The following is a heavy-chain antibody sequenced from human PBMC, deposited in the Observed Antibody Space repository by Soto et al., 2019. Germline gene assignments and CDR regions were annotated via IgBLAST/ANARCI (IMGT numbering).Heavy chain of an antibody. CDR1: GYTFTSYG. CDR2: ISAYNGNT. D-gene: IGHD2-8*01. J-gene: IGHJ6*02. V-gene: IGHV1-18*01. CDR3: ARGGKYFTNVVCSLYGMDV. Sequence: GASVKVSCKASGYTFTSYGISWVRQAPGQGLEWMGWISAYNGNTNYAQKFQGRVTMTTDTSTSTAYMELRSLRSDDTAVYYCARGGKYFTNVVCSLYGMDVWGQGTTVTGSS.